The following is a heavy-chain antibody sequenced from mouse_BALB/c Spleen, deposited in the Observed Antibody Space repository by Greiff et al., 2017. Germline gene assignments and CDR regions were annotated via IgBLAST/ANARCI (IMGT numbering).Heavy chain of an antibody. J-gene: IGHJ3*01. Sequence: EVQLQQTGPELVKPGASVKISCKASGYSFTDYIMLWVKQSHGKSLEWIGNINPYYGSTSYNLKFKGKATLTVDKSSSTAYMQLNSLTSEDSAVYYCARGQDYGSLAYWGQGTLVTVSA. D-gene: IGHD1-1*01. CDR1: GYSFTDYI. CDR2: INPYYGST. CDR3: ARGQDYGSLAY. V-gene: IGHV1-39*01.